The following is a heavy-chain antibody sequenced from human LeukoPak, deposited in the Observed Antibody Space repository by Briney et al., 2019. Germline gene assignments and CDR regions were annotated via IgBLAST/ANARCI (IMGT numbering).Heavy chain of an antibody. CDR1: GFSFSSFP. CDR2: ISNNGDST. V-gene: IGHV3-64*02. CDR3: ARDHNGGSGAY. J-gene: IGHJ4*02. D-gene: IGHD4-23*01. Sequence: GGSLRLSCATSGFSFSSFPMHWVRQAPGKGLEYVSGISNNGDSTYYVDSVKGRFTVSRGNTKNTLYLQMASLNADDMAVYYCARDHNGGSGAYWGQGTLVAVPS.